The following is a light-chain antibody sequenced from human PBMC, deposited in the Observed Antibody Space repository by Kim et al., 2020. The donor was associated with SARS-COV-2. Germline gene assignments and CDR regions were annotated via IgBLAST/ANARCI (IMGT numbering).Light chain of an antibody. V-gene: IGLV2-14*04. CDR2: DVS. CDR3: SSYTSSSTWV. Sequence: GQSITISCTGTSSDVGAYNYFSWYRQHPGKAPRLMIYDVSERPSGISNRFSGSKSGNTASLTISGLQAEDEADYYCSSYTSSSTWVFGGGTQLTVL. CDR1: SSDVGAYNY. J-gene: IGLJ3*02.